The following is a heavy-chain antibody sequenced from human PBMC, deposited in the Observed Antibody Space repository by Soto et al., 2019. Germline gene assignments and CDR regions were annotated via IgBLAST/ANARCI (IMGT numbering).Heavy chain of an antibody. CDR1: GGSISSGGYS. V-gene: IGHV4-30-2*01. CDR2: IYHSGST. Sequence: SETLSLTCAVSGGSISSGGYSWSWIRQPPGKGLEWIGYIYHSGSTYYNPSLKSRVTISVDRSKNQFSLKLSSVTAADTAVYYCGRVQSPCGQGTLVTVSS. CDR3: GRVQSP. J-gene: IGHJ5*02.